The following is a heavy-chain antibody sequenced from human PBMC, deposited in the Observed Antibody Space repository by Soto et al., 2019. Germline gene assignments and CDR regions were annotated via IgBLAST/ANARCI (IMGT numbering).Heavy chain of an antibody. CDR3: ARGGQWLPQDY. Sequence: ASVKVSCKASGYTFTRYTMNWVRQAPGQRLEWMGWINPDNGNTKSSQKFQDRVIITRDTSASTAYMDLSSLRSEDTAVYYCARGGQWLPQDYWGQGTLVTVSS. CDR1: GYTFTRYT. CDR2: INPDNGNT. V-gene: IGHV1-3*01. D-gene: IGHD6-19*01. J-gene: IGHJ4*02.